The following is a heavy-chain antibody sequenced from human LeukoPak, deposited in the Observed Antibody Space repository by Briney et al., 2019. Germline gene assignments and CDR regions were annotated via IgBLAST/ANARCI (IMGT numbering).Heavy chain of an antibody. CDR3: AKGPKYDFWSGTRDYYFDY. J-gene: IGHJ4*02. V-gene: IGHV3-23*01. D-gene: IGHD3-3*01. Sequence: GGSLRLSCAVSGFTFTTYAMTWVRQAPGKGLVWVSAISGSGGSTYYADSVKGRLTISRDNSRNTLYLQINSLRAEDTAVYYCAKGPKYDFWSGTRDYYFDYWGQGTLVTVPS. CDR2: ISGSGGST. CDR1: GFTFTTYA.